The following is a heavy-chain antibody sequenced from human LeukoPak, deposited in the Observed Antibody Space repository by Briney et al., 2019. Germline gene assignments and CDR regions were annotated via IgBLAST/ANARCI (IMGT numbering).Heavy chain of an antibody. D-gene: IGHD6-19*01. CDR3: ARQWLDYYYHGMDV. Sequence: SETLSLTCTVSGGSISSYYWSWIRQPAGEGLECLGRIYSSGSTDYNPSLKSRLTMSVDTSKNQFSLKLSSVPAADTAVYYCARQWLDYYYHGMDVWGQGTTVTVSS. V-gene: IGHV4-4*07. CDR1: GGSISSYY. CDR2: IYSSGST. J-gene: IGHJ6*02.